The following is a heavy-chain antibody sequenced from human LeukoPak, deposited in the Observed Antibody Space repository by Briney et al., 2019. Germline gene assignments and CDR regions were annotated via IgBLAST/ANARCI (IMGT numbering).Heavy chain of an antibody. CDR2: IIPIFGTA. CDR3: ARGPDDYTKGGWFDP. D-gene: IGHD4-11*01. Sequence: RASVKVSCKASGGTFSSYAISWVRQAPGQGLEWMGGIIPIFGTANYAQKFQGRVTITADKSTSTAYMELSSLRSEDTAVYYCARGPDDYTKGGWFDPWGQGTLVTVSS. CDR1: GGTFSSYA. V-gene: IGHV1-69*06. J-gene: IGHJ5*02.